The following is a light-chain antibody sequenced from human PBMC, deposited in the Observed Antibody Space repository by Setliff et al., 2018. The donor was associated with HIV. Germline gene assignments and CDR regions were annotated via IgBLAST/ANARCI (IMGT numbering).Light chain of an antibody. V-gene: IGLV2-14*01. J-gene: IGLJ1*01. CDR1: SSDIGGYNF. Sequence: QSALTQPASVSGSPGQSITISCTGSSSDIGGYNFVSWYQQHPGRAPKVIIYGVRYRPSGVSPRFSGSKSGNTASLTISGLQDDDEADYYCGSCTSTSPCAFGTGTKV. CDR3: GSCTSTSPCA. CDR2: GVR.